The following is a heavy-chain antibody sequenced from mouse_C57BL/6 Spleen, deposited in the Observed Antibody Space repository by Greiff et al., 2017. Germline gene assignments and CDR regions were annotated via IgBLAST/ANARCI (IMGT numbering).Heavy chain of an antibody. D-gene: IGHD1-1*01. CDR1: GFSLTSYG. CDR3: AKHGGSSRYWYFDV. Sequence: VQGVESGPGLVAPSQSLSITCTVSGFSLTSYGVSWVRQPPGKGLEWLGVIWGDGSTNYHSALISRLSISKDNSKSQVFLQLNSLQTDDTATYYCAKHGGSSRYWYFDVWGTGTTVTVSS. J-gene: IGHJ1*03. CDR2: IWGDGST. V-gene: IGHV2-3*01.